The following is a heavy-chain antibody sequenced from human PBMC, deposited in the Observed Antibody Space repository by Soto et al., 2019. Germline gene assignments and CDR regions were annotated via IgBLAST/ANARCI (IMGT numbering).Heavy chain of an antibody. V-gene: IGHV4-39*07. CDR1: GGSISSDSYY. D-gene: IGHD4-17*01. CDR2: INRSGST. J-gene: IGHJ4*02. Sequence: SETLSLTCTVSGGSISSDSYYWTWIRQPPGTGLEWIGEINRSGSTNYNPSLKSRVTISVDTSKNQFSLKLSSVTAADTAVYYCARAYGDYVFDFWGQGTLVTVSS. CDR3: ARAYGDYVFDF.